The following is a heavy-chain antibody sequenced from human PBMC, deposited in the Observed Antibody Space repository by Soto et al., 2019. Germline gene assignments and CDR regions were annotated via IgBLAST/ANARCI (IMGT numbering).Heavy chain of an antibody. CDR1: GFSVSSHY. CDR3: ARARTVYYEGYFDY. J-gene: IGHJ4*02. D-gene: IGHD3-9*01. V-gene: IGHV3-53*01. CDR2: IFSSGPT. Sequence: GGSLRLSCAASGFSVSSHYMNWVRQAPGKGLEWVSVIFSSGPTYYAESVKGRFTISRDETKNILFLQMNSLRADDTAVYYCARARTVYYEGYFDYWGQGTVVTVSS.